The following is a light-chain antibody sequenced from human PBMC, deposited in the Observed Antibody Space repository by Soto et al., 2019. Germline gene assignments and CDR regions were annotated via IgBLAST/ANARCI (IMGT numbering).Light chain of an antibody. CDR2: GAS. Sequence: EIVLTQSPGTLSLSPGERATLSCRASQSVSSSYLAWYQQKPGQAPRLLIYGASSRATGIPSRFSGSGSGTDLTLTISRLEPEDFAVYYCQQYGSSPPAYTFGQGTKLEIK. CDR1: QSVSSSY. CDR3: QQYGSSPPAYT. V-gene: IGKV3-20*01. J-gene: IGKJ2*01.